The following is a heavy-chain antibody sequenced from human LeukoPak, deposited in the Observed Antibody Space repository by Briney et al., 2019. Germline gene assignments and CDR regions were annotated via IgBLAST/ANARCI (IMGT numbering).Heavy chain of an antibody. J-gene: IGHJ4*02. CDR1: EYTFTGYY. Sequence: GASVKVSCKASEYTFTGYYLHWVRQAPGQGLEWMGWINPHSGDTDYAQEFQGRVTMTRDTSISTAYMELSRLRSDDTAVYYCARWGGHCTSGLCYYFDCWGQGTLVTVSS. CDR3: ARWGGHCTSGLCYYFDC. D-gene: IGHD2-8*01. V-gene: IGHV1-2*02. CDR2: INPHSGDT.